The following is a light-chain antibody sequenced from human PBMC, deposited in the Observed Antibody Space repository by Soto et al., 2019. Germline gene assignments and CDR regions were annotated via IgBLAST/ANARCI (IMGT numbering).Light chain of an antibody. V-gene: IGKV3-15*01. CDR2: SAS. Sequence: LTQPHSTCSLSLGSRATLSCGASQSISDALAWYLQRPGQAPRLVSCSASRRAPGFPGRFSGSGSGADFTLTISSLQSEDRAVYYCPQYTHRPLCFGVGPEVDVK. J-gene: IGKJ4*01. CDR1: QSISDA. CDR3: PQYTHRPLC.